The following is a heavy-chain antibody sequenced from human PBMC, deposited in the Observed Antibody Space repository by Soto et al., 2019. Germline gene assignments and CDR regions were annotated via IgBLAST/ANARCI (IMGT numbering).Heavy chain of an antibody. V-gene: IGHV3-21*01. Sequence: ESGGGLVKPGGSLRLSCAASGFTFSSYSMNWVRQAPGKGLEWVSSISSSSSYIYYADSVKGRFTISRDNAKNSLYLQVKSLRAEDTAVYYCAREGIAAALDYWGQGTLVTVSS. CDR1: GFTFSSYS. J-gene: IGHJ4*02. CDR2: ISSSSSYI. D-gene: IGHD6-13*01. CDR3: AREGIAAALDY.